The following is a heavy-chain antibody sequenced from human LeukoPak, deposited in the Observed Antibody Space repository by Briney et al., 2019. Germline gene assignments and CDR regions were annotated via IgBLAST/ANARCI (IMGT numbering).Heavy chain of an antibody. CDR1: GFTFSSCA. J-gene: IGHJ4*02. V-gene: IGHV3-30*04. Sequence: PGGSLRLSCAASGFTFSSCAMHWVRQAPGKGLEWVAVISYDGSNKYYADSVKGRFTISRDNSKNTLYLQMNSLRAEDTAVYYCARDVRAILTGYFFDYWGQGTLVTVSS. CDR2: ISYDGSNK. D-gene: IGHD3-9*01. CDR3: ARDVRAILTGYFFDY.